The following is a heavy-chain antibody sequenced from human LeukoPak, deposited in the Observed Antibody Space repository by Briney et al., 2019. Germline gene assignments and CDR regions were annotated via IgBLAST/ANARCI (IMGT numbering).Heavy chain of an antibody. CDR1: GFTFSTYE. Sequence: HPGGSLRLSCAASGFTFSTYEMNWVRQAPGKGLEWVSYISSSGDTTNHADSVKGRFTISRDNAKNSLYLQMNSPRAEDTAVYYCARDTHSGSYPSDYWGQGTLVTVSS. D-gene: IGHD1-26*01. CDR2: ISSSGDTT. J-gene: IGHJ4*02. CDR3: ARDTHSGSYPSDY. V-gene: IGHV3-48*03.